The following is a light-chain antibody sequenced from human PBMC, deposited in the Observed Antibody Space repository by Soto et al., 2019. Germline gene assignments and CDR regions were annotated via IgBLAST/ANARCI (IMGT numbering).Light chain of an antibody. V-gene: IGKV3-20*01. CDR2: GAS. J-gene: IGKJ4*01. CDR3: QQYGSSSLT. Sequence: EIVLTQFPGTLSLSPGERATLSCRSSQSVSSSYLAWYQQKPGQAPRLLIYGASSRATGIPDRSSGSGSGTDFTFTISRLEPEDFAVYYCQQYGSSSLTFGGGTKVDI. CDR1: QSVSSSY.